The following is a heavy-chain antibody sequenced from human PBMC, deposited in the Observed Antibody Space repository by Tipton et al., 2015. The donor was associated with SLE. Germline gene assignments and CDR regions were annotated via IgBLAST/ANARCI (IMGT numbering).Heavy chain of an antibody. CDR2: IYHSGSI. CDR3: ARGGGHYGSGSYDY. Sequence: SLRLSCAVSGGSISSSIWWAWVRQPPGEGLEWIGEIYHSGSINYNPSLKSRVNMSVDKSKSQFSLKLSSVTAADTAVYYCARGGGHYGSGSYDYWGQGTLVTVSS. D-gene: IGHD3-10*01. V-gene: IGHV4-4*02. CDR1: GGSISSSIW. J-gene: IGHJ4*02.